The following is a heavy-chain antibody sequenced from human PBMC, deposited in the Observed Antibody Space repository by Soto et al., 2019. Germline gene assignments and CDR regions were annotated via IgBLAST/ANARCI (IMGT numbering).Heavy chain of an antibody. CDR2: MYNGGST. CDR3: ARDLWGYCGTDCYPLDV. V-gene: IGHV4-39*07. Sequence: SETLSLTCTVSGDSISSSNYYWGWIRQPPGKGLEWIGSMYNGGSTYYNPSLKSRVTISVDTSKNQFSLKLNSVTAADTAVYYCARDLWGYCGTDCYPLDVWGQGTTVTVSS. D-gene: IGHD2-21*02. J-gene: IGHJ6*02. CDR1: GDSISSSNYY.